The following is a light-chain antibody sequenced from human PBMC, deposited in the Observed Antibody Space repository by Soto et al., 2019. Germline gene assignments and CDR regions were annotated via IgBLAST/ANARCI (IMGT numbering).Light chain of an antibody. J-gene: IGLJ2*01. CDR2: LNSDGSH. CDR3: QTWGTGIVL. Sequence: QPVLTQSPSASASLGASVKLTCTLSSGHSSYTIAWHQQQPERGPRYLMKLNSDGSHNKGDGIPERFSGSSSGAERYLTISSLQSEDEADYYCQTWGTGIVLFGGGTQLNVL. CDR1: SGHSSYT. V-gene: IGLV4-69*01.